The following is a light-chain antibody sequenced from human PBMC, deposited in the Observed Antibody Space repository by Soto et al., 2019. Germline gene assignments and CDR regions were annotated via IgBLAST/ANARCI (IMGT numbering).Light chain of an antibody. CDR3: LQHTSYPLT. CDR1: QSISSY. J-gene: IGKJ5*01. CDR2: AAS. Sequence: DIQMTQYPSSLSASVVDRVTITCRASQSISSYLNWYQQKPGKAPKLLIYAASSLHIGVPSRFSGSGSGTEFTLAISSLQPEDFATYYCLQHTSYPLTFGQGTRLEI. V-gene: IGKV1-17*01.